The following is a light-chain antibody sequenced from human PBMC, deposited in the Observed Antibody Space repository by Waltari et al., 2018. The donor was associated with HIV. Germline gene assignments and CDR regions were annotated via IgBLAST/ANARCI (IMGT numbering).Light chain of an antibody. J-gene: IGKJ2*01. CDR3: QQYYNWPYT. Sequence: EIVMTQSPATLSVSPGERATLSCRARQSVSSSLAWYQQKPGQAPRLLIYGASTRATGIPARFSGSGSGTEFTLTLSSLQSEDFAVYFCQQYYNWPYTFGQGTKLEIK. CDR1: QSVSSS. V-gene: IGKV3-15*01. CDR2: GAS.